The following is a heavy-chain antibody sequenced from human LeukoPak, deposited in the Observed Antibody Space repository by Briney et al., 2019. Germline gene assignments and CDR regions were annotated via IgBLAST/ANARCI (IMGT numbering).Heavy chain of an antibody. J-gene: IGHJ4*02. Sequence: GGSLRPSCAASGFTFSGSAMHWVRQASGKGLEWVGRIRSKANSYATAYAASVKGRFTISRDDSKNTAYLQMNSLKTEDTAVYYCTRHLDTYYYDSSLDWGQGTLVTVSS. D-gene: IGHD3-22*01. CDR2: IRSKANSYAT. CDR3: TRHLDTYYYDSSLD. V-gene: IGHV3-73*01. CDR1: GFTFSGSA.